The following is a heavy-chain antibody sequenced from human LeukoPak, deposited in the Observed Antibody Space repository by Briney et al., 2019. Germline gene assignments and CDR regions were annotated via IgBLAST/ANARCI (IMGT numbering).Heavy chain of an antibody. V-gene: IGHV1-2*02. Sequence: ASVTVSCKASGYSFTGHYMHWVRQAPGQGPEWMGWINPNRGGTNYAQKFQGRVTMTRDTSINTAYMELSRLTSDDTAVYYCASGYGDYSPDYWGQGTLVTVSS. CDR1: GYSFTGHY. J-gene: IGHJ4*02. D-gene: IGHD4-17*01. CDR3: ASGYGDYSPDY. CDR2: INPNRGGT.